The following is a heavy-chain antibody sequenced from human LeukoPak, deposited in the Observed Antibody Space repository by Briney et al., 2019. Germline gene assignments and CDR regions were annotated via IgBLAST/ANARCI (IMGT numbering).Heavy chain of an antibody. CDR3: AREQHVATFSVSDYYYMDV. CDR1: GGSISSGSYY. J-gene: IGHJ6*03. V-gene: IGHV4-61*02. Sequence: SETLSLTCTVSGGSISSGSYYWSWIRQPAGKGLEWIGRIYTSGSTNYNPSLKSRVTISVDTSKNQFSLKLSSVTAADTAVYYCAREQHVATFSVSDYYYMDVWGKGTTVTISS. CDR2: IYTSGST. D-gene: IGHD5-12*01.